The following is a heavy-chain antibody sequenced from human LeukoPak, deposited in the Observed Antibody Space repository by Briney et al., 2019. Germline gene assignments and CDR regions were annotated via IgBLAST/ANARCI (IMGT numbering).Heavy chain of an antibody. CDR3: TTAYYYGSGSPDH. Sequence: GESLRLSCAASGFTFTNACMNWVRQAPGKGLEWVGHIKSKTDGGTTTYAAPVKGRFTISRDDSKDTLYLQMNNLKTEDTAVYYCTTAYYYGSGSPDHWGQGTLVTVSS. D-gene: IGHD3-10*01. CDR2: IKSKTDGGTT. J-gene: IGHJ4*02. V-gene: IGHV3-15*01. CDR1: GFTFTNAC.